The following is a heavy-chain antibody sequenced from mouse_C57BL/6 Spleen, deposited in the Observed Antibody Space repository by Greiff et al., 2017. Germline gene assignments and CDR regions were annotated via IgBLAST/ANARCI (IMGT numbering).Heavy chain of an antibody. CDR3: TGLGPLRYFDY. D-gene: IGHD2-10*02. CDR1: GFTFSNYW. V-gene: IGHV6-3*01. Sequence: EVKVEESGGGLVQPGGSMKLSCVASGFTFSNYWMNWVRQSPEKGLEWVAQIRLKSDNYATHYVESVKGRFTISRDDSKSSVYLQMNNLRAEDTGIYYCTGLGPLRYFDYWGQGTTLTVSS. J-gene: IGHJ2*01. CDR2: IRLKSDNYAT.